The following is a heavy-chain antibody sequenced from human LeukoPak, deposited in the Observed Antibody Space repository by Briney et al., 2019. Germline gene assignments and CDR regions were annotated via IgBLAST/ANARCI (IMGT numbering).Heavy chain of an antibody. Sequence: ASVKVSCKASGYTFTGYYMHWVRQAPGQGLEWMGRINPNSGGTNYAQKFPGRVTMTRDTSISTAYMELSRLRSDDTAVYYCSRARGYCSGGSCYGPFDPWGQGTLVTVSS. CDR2: INPNSGGT. V-gene: IGHV1-2*06. CDR1: GYTFTGYY. D-gene: IGHD2-15*01. CDR3: SRARGYCSGGSCYGPFDP. J-gene: IGHJ5*02.